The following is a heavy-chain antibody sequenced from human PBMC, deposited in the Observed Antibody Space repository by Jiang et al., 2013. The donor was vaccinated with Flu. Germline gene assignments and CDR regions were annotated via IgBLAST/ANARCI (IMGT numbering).Heavy chain of an antibody. CDR2: IYFSGST. D-gene: IGHD5-12*01. J-gene: IGHJ4*02. CDR3: VRSGRVGVRGGYEFGDS. V-gene: IGHV4-39*01. Sequence: GLVKPSETLSLTCAASGVSISSTAYYWGWIRQSPGKGLEWIGTIYFSGSTYYNPSLKSRVTISQDTSKNQFSLDLTSVTAADTSVYYCVRSGRVGVRGGYEFGDSWGQGILVTVSS. CDR1: GVSISSTAYY.